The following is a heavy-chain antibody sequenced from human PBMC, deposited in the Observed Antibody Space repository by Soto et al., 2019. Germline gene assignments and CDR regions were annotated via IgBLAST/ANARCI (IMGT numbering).Heavy chain of an antibody. J-gene: IGHJ4*02. CDR1: GFTVSNNY. Sequence: GGSLRLSCAASGFTVSNNYMSWVRQAPGKGLESVSVLYTDGSTYYADSVKGRFTISRDNPKNTLYLQMNSLRVEDTALYYCATASCIDGSSCGFDYWGQGTLVTVSS. CDR3: ATASCIDGSSCGFDY. D-gene: IGHD2-15*01. V-gene: IGHV3-53*01. CDR2: LYTDGST.